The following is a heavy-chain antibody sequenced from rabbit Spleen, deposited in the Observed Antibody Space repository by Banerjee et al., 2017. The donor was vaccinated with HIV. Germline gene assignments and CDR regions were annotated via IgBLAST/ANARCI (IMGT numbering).Heavy chain of an antibody. D-gene: IGHD4-1*01. CDR1: GFSFSSTYD. V-gene: IGHV1S45*01. Sequence: QEQLVESGGGLVQPEGSLTLTCTASGFSFSSTYDMCWVRQAPGKGLEWIGCIVAGDGNTHYASWAKGRFTISKTSSTVDLKMTSLTAADTATYLCARDGSGRGADFNLWGPGTLVTVS. CDR2: IVAGDGNT. J-gene: IGHJ4*01. CDR3: ARDGSGRGADFNL.